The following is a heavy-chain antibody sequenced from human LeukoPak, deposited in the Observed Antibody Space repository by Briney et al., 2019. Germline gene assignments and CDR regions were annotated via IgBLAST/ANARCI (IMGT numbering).Heavy chain of an antibody. J-gene: IGHJ4*02. D-gene: IGHD1-26*01. CDR1: GLVFSTYA. CDR3: AKEGGYSGSYLDY. Sequence: PGGSLRLSCVASGLVFSTYAINWVRQAPGKGLEWVSVISGSGGSTTYTDSVKGRFTISRGNSKNTLYLQMNSLRAEDTAVYYCAKEGGYSGSYLDYWGQGTLVTVSS. V-gene: IGHV3-23*01. CDR2: ISGSGGST.